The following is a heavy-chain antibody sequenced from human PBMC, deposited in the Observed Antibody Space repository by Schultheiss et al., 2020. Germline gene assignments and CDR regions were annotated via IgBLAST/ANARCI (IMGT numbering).Heavy chain of an antibody. CDR1: GVTVGNNY. J-gene: IGHJ4*02. V-gene: IGHV3-74*01. Sequence: GGSLRLSCAASGVTVGNNYMSWVRQAPGKGLVWVSRINSDGSSTSYADSVKGRFTISRDNSKNTLYLQMNSLRAEDTAVYYCAKVPANWGGDRYFDYWGQGTLVTVSS. CDR2: INSDGSST. D-gene: IGHD7-27*01. CDR3: AKVPANWGGDRYFDY.